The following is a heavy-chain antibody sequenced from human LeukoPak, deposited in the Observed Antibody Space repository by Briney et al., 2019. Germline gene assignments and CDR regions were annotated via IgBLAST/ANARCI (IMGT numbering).Heavy chain of an antibody. J-gene: IGHJ4*02. CDR2: INWDGGTT. V-gene: IGHV3-43*01. CDR1: GFTFDDYT. Sequence: PGGSLRLSCAASGFTFDDYTVHWVRQAPGKGLEWVSLINWDGGTTYYADSVKGRFTISRDNSKNSLYLQMNSLRSEDTAFYYCTTGSPYCGGDCSGHWGQGTLVTVSS. CDR3: TTGSPYCGGDCSGH. D-gene: IGHD2-21*02.